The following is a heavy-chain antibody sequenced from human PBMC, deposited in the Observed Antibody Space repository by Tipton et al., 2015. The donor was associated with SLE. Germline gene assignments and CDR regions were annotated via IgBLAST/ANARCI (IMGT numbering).Heavy chain of an antibody. J-gene: IGHJ4*02. Sequence: TISVDTSKNQFSLKLSSVTAADTAVYYCAKTTGSGWLSIDFWGQGTLVTVSS. V-gene: IGHV4-59*01. D-gene: IGHD6-19*01. CDR3: AKTTGSGWLSIDF.